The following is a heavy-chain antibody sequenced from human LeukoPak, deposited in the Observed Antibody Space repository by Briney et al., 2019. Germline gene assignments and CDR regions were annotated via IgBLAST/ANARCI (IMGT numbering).Heavy chain of an antibody. CDR3: ARIIAAAGSDY. CDR2: INPIFGIA. V-gene: IGHV1-69*04. Sequence: SVKVSCKASGCTFSSYAISWVRQAPGQGLEWMGRINPIFGIANYAQKFQGRVTITADKSTGTAYMELSSLRSEDTAVYYCARIIAAAGSDYWGQGTLVTVSS. CDR1: GCTFSSYA. J-gene: IGHJ4*02. D-gene: IGHD6-13*01.